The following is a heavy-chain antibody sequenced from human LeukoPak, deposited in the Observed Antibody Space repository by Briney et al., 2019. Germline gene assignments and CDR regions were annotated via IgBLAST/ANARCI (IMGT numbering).Heavy chain of an antibody. CDR3: ARQGLYDSSDFWTFQH. D-gene: IGHD3/OR15-3a*01. J-gene: IGHJ1*01. V-gene: IGHV3-11*06. CDR2: ISDSSGYK. CDR1: GFTFSDYC. Sequence: KSGGSLRLSCAASGFTFSDYCMSWIRQTPGKGLDWVSYISDSSGYKNYADSLKGRFTISRDNAKNSVYLQMNSLSAEDTAVYYCARQGLYDSSDFWTFQHWGQGTLVTVSS.